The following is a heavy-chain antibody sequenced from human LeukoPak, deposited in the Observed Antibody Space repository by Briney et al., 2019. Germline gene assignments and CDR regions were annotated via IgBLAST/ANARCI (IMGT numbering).Heavy chain of an antibody. CDR3: ARVHGGSSWYEYYYYYMDV. CDR1: GGSISDYY. J-gene: IGHJ6*03. Sequence: PSETLSLTCAVSGGSISDYYWSWIRQPPGKGLEWIGSIYHSGSTYYNPSLKSRVTISVDTSKNQFSLKLSSVTAADTAVYYCARVHGGSSWYEYYYYYMDVWGKGTTVTVSS. V-gene: IGHV4-38-2*01. D-gene: IGHD6-13*01. CDR2: IYHSGST.